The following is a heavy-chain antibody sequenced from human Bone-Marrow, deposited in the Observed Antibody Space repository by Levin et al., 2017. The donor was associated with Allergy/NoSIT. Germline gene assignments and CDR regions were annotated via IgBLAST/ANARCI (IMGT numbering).Heavy chain of an antibody. J-gene: IGHJ4*02. V-gene: IGHV3-23*01. D-gene: IGHD3-3*01. CDR2: ISGSGDTT. CDR1: GFTFPTCA. CDR3: AKDRAGYYDFWSGPSPFDH. Sequence: GGSLRLSCSATGFTFPTCAMSWVRQAPGKGLEWISGISGSGDTTKYADSVKGRFTISRDNFKDTLYLDMISLRAEDTAVYYCAKDRAGYYDFWSGPSPFDHWGQGTLAVVSS.